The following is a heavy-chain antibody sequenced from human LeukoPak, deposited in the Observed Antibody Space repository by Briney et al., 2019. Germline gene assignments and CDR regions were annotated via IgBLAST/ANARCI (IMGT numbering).Heavy chain of an antibody. CDR1: GGSISSYY. D-gene: IGHD1-26*01. Sequence: PSETLSLTCTVSGGSISSYYWSWIRQPPGKGLEWIGYIYYSGSTNYNPSLKSRVTISVDTSKNLFSLKLSSVTAADTAVYYCARGIEGATHFDYWGQGTLVTVSS. CDR2: IYYSGST. J-gene: IGHJ4*02. V-gene: IGHV4-59*01. CDR3: ARGIEGATHFDY.